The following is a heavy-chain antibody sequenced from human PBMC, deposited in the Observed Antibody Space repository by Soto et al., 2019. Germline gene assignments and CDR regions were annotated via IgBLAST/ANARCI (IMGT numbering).Heavy chain of an antibody. CDR2: ISGSGGST. Sequence: PVGSLRLSCAASGFTFSSYAMSWVRQAPGKGLEWVSAISGSGGSTYYADSVKGRFTISRDNSKNTLYLQMNSLRAEDTAVYYCAKSPGHYDSSGYWFDYWGQGTLVTVSS. D-gene: IGHD3-22*01. V-gene: IGHV3-23*01. CDR1: GFTFSSYA. CDR3: AKSPGHYDSSGYWFDY. J-gene: IGHJ4*02.